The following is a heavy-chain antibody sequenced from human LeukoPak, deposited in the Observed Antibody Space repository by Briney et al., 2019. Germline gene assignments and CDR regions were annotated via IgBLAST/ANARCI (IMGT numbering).Heavy chain of an antibody. Sequence: PSETLSLTCTVSGGSISSYYWSWIRQPPGKGLEWIGYIYYSGSTNYNPSLKSRVTISVDTSKTQFSLKLSSVTAADTAVYYCARDRSGIAVAGTLGGNWFDPWGQGTLVTVSS. CDR1: GGSISSYY. V-gene: IGHV4-59*01. D-gene: IGHD6-19*01. CDR3: ARDRSGIAVAGTLGGNWFDP. J-gene: IGHJ5*02. CDR2: IYYSGST.